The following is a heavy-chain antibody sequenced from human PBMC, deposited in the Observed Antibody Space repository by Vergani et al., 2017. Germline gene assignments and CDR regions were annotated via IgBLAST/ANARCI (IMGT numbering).Heavy chain of an antibody. Sequence: QVQLVQSGAEVKKPGASVKVSCKASGYTFTSYAMHWVRQAPGQRLEWMGWINAGNGNTKYPQKFQGRVTITRDTSASTAYMELSSLRSEDTAVYYCARDGAGDWGQGTLVTVSS. CDR2: INAGNGNT. CDR1: GYTFTSYA. D-gene: IGHD1-14*01. J-gene: IGHJ4*02. CDR3: ARDGAGD. V-gene: IGHV1-3*01.